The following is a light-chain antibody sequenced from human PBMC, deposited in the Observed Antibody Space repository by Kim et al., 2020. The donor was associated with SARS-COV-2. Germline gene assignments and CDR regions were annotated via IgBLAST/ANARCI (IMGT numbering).Light chain of an antibody. CDR1: QGISTY. CDR3: QQLNSYPLT. J-gene: IGKJ4*01. V-gene: IGKV1-9*01. CDR2: TPS. Sequence: DIQLTQSPSFLSASVGDKVTITCRASQGISTYLAWYQQKAGKAPKLLIFTPSTLQSGVPSRFSGSKSGTEFTLTISSLQPEDFATYYCQQLNSYPLTFGGGTKVDIK.